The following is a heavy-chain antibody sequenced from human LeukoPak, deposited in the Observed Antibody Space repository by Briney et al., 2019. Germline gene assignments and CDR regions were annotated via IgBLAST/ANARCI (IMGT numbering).Heavy chain of an antibody. CDR3: AQGDCSGGPCPGPLN. D-gene: IGHD2-15*01. J-gene: IGHJ4*02. Sequence: GGSLRLSCAASGFAFSSFSLHWVRQAPGKGLVWGSCIYNDGSSTSYADSVKGRFTISRDNAKSTLYLQMNSLRVEDTSVYYCAQGDCSGGPCPGPLNWGQGTLVTVSS. V-gene: IGHV3-74*01. CDR1: GFAFSSFS. CDR2: IYNDGSST.